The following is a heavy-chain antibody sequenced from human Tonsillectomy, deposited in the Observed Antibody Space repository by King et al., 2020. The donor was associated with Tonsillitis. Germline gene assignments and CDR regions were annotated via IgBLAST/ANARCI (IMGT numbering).Heavy chain of an antibody. J-gene: IGHJ4*02. CDR2: IRYDGSNK. D-gene: IGHD2-15*01. CDR3: ATMVVGPTPPDY. CDR1: GFTFSSYG. Sequence: VQLVESGGGVVQPGGSLRLSCAASGFTFSSYGIHWVRQAPGKGLEGVAFIRYDGSNKYYADSVKGRFTISRDNSKNTLYLQMNSLRTEDTAVYYCATMVVGPTPPDYWGQGTLVTVSS. V-gene: IGHV3-30*02.